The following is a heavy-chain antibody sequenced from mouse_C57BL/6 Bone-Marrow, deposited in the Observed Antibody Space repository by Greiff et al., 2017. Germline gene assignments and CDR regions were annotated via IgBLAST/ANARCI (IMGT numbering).Heavy chain of an antibody. CDR3: ARTLRYQRLFAY. CDR1: GYTFTSYG. J-gene: IGHJ3*01. D-gene: IGHD1-1*01. V-gene: IGHV1-81*01. CDR2: IYPRSGNS. Sequence: VKLMESGAELARPGASVKLSCKASGYTFTSYGISWVKQRTGQGLEWIGEIYPRSGNSYYNEKFKGKATLTADKSSSTAYMALSSLTSEHSTVNFCARTLRYQRLFAYWGQGTLVTVSA.